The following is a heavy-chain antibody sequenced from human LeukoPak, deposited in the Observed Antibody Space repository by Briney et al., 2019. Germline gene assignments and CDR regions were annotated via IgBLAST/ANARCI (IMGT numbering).Heavy chain of an antibody. D-gene: IGHD1-26*01. CDR2: ISYDGSNK. V-gene: IGHV3-30*18. CDR3: AKDRRVGATRDDAFDI. CDR1: GFTFSSYG. J-gene: IGHJ3*02. Sequence: GGSLRLSCAASGFTFSSYGMHWVRQAPGKGLEWVAVISYDGSNKYYADSVKGRFTISRDNSKNTLYLQMNSLRAEDTAVYYCAKDRRVGATRDDAFDIWGQGTMVTVSS.